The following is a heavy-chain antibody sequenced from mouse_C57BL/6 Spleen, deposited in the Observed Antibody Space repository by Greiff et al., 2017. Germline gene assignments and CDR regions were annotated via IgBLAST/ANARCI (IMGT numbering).Heavy chain of an antibody. CDR2: INPRTGGT. CDR3: ARSGITTVVACY. CDR1: GYSFTGYY. J-gene: IGHJ2*01. V-gene: IGHV1-42*01. D-gene: IGHD1-1*01. Sequence: VQLKESGPELVKPGASVKISCKASGYSFTGYYMNWVKQSPEKSLEWIGEINPRTGGTTYNKKFKAKATLPVDKSSSTAYMQLKSLTSEDSAVYYCARSGITTVVACYWGQGTTLTFSS.